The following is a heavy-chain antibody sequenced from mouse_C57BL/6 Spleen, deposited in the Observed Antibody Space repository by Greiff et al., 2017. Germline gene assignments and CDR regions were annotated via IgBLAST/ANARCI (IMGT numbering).Heavy chain of an antibody. CDR1: GFTFSSYA. D-gene: IGHD2-2*01. Sequence: EVKLVESGGGLVKPGGSLKLSCAASGFTFSSYAMSWVRQTPEKRLEWVATISDGGSYTYYPDNVKGRFTISRDNAKNNLYLQMSHLKSEDTAMYYCARDGGYQFAYWGQGTLVTVSA. V-gene: IGHV5-4*01. J-gene: IGHJ3*01. CDR2: ISDGGSYT. CDR3: ARDGGYQFAY.